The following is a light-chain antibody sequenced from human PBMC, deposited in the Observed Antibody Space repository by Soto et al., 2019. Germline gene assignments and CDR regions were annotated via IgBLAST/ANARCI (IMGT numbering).Light chain of an antibody. Sequence: EIVLTQSPGTLSLSPGERATLSCRATQSVTTNYLAWYQQKPGQDPRLLIYGASIRATGIPDRFSGSGSGTDFTLTISRLEPEDFAVYYCQHYGSSPPNTFGQGTKLEIK. CDR3: QHYGSSPPNT. CDR2: GAS. CDR1: QSVTTNY. J-gene: IGKJ2*01. V-gene: IGKV3-20*01.